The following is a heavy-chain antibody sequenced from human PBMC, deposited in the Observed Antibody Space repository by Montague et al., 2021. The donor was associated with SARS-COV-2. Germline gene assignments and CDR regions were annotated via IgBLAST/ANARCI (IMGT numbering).Heavy chain of an antibody. CDR1: GGSFSAYY. V-gene: IGHV4-34*01. Sequence: SETLSLTCAVYGGSFSAYYWSWIRQPPGKGLEWIGEINHSGSTNYNPSLKSRVTIPVDTSKNQFSLKLSSVTAADTAVYYCARTDYISSWFGAKKWFDPWGQGTLVNVSS. J-gene: IGHJ5*02. CDR2: INHSGST. D-gene: IGHD6-13*01. CDR3: ARTDYISSWFGAKKWFDP.